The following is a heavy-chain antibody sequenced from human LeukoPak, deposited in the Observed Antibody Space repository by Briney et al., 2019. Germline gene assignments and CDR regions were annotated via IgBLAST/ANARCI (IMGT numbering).Heavy chain of an antibody. J-gene: IGHJ4*02. D-gene: IGHD5-18*01. CDR3: ATVDTAMGNNDY. V-gene: IGHV3-9*01. CDR2: ISWNSGSI. CDR1: GFTFDDYA. Sequence: GGSLRLSCAASGFTFDDYAMHWARQAPGKGLEWVSGISWNSGSIGYADSVKGRFTISRDNAKNSPYLQMNSLRAEDTAFYYCATVDTAMGNNDYWGQGTLVTVSS.